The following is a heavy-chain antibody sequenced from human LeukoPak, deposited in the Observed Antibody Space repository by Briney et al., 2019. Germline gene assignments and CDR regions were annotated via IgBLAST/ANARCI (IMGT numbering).Heavy chain of an antibody. D-gene: IGHD1-26*01. V-gene: IGHV4-59*01. CDR2: MYYSGST. CDR1: GGSISTYF. Sequence: SETLSLTCTVSGGSISTYFWSWIRQPPGEGLEWIGYMYYSGSTNYNPSLKSRVTISVDTSKNQFSLKLSSVTAADTAVYYCARSSGGSYSLYWYFDLWGRGTLVTVSS. J-gene: IGHJ2*01. CDR3: ARSSGGSYSLYWYFDL.